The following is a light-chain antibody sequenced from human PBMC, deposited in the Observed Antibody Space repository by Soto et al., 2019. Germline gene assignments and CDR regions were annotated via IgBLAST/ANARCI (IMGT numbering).Light chain of an antibody. CDR3: QTWGTGSWV. V-gene: IGLV4-69*01. J-gene: IGLJ3*02. CDR1: SGHSSYA. Sequence: QSVLTQSPSASASLGASVKLTCTLGSGHSSYAIAWHQQQPEKGPRYLMKLNSDGSHSKGDGIPDRFSGSSSGAERYLPISSLQSEDEADYYCQTWGTGSWVFGGGTKLTVL. CDR2: LNSDGSH.